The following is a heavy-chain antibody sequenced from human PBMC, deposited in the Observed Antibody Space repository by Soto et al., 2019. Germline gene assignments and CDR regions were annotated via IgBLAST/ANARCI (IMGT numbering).Heavy chain of an antibody. V-gene: IGHV3-9*01. Sequence: EVQLVESGGGLVQPGRSLRLSCAASGFTFDDYAMHWVRQAPGKGLEWVSGISWNSGSIGYADSVMGRFTISRDNAKNSLYLQMNSLRAEDTALYYCAKDERRWELGYGMDVWGQGTTVTVSS. CDR1: GFTFDDYA. J-gene: IGHJ6*02. D-gene: IGHD1-26*01. CDR3: AKDERRWELGYGMDV. CDR2: ISWNSGSI.